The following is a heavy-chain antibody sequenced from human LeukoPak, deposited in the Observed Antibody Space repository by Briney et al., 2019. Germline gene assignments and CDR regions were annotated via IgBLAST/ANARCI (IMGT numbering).Heavy chain of an antibody. V-gene: IGHV5-10-1*01. CDR1: GYTSITNS. D-gene: IGHD3-9*01. CDR3: ARHEAYYDILTATYYYFGMDV. Sequence: GEPLSISCKASGYTSITNSSSWVRQMPGKGRKWMGRFDPIDAYTNYHPSFQGHVTISADQSISAAYLQWSSLKASNTAMYYCARHEAYYDILTATYYYFGMDVWGKGTTVTVSS. CDR2: FDPIDAYT. J-gene: IGHJ6*04.